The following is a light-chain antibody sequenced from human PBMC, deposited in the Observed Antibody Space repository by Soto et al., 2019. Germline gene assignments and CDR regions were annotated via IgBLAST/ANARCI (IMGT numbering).Light chain of an antibody. Sequence: IQMTQSPSSLSASVGDSVTVTCRASQSINIYLNWYQQKPGKAPTLLIYGASSLQSGVPSRFIGGGSRTDFTLTISSLQPEDFATYYCQQRYRSPYTFGQGTKLEIK. CDR2: GAS. J-gene: IGKJ2*01. V-gene: IGKV1-39*01. CDR3: QQRYRSPYT. CDR1: QSINIY.